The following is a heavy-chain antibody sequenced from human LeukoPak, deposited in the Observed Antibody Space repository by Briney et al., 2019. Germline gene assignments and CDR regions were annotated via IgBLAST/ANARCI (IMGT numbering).Heavy chain of an antibody. V-gene: IGHV1-2*02. CDR1: GYTFTGYY. CDR2: INPNSGGT. D-gene: IGHD3-22*01. Sequence: AASVKVSCKASGYTFTGYYMHWVRQAPGQGLEWMGWINPNSGGTNYAQKFQGRVTMTRDTSISTAYMELSSLRSEDTAVYYCARSAVYDSSGYYDYWGQGTLVTVSS. CDR3: ARSAVYDSSGYYDY. J-gene: IGHJ4*02.